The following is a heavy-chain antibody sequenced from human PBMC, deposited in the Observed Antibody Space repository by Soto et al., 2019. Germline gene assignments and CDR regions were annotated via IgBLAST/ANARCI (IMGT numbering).Heavy chain of an antibody. CDR3: ARVRRRQILRFDY. J-gene: IGHJ4*02. CDR1: GGSISSYY. V-gene: IGHV4-59*08. CDR2: IYYSGST. Sequence: PSETLSLTCTVSGGSISSYYWSWIRQPPGKGLEWIGYIYYSGSTNYNPSLKSRVTISVDTSKNQFSLKLSSVTAADTAVYYCARVRRRQILRFDYWGQGTLVTVSS. D-gene: IGHD1-26*01.